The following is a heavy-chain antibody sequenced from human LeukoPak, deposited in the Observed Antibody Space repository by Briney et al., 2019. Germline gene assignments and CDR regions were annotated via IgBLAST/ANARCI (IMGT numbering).Heavy chain of an antibody. J-gene: IGHJ6*04. V-gene: IGHV3-48*01. CDR1: GFTFRSYS. CDR2: IVSSGAVI. D-gene: IGHD2-15*01. CDR3: ARRSPGSLYYYSMDV. Sequence: GGSLRLSCGASGFTFRSYSMNWVRQAPGKGLEWVSYIVSSGAVIHYADSVKGRFTISRDNAKNSLYLHMNSLRGEDTAVYYCARRSPGSLYYYSMDVWGKGTTVTVSS.